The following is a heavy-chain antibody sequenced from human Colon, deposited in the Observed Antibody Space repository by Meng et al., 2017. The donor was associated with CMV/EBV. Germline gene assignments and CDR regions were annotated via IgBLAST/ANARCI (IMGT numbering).Heavy chain of an antibody. V-gene: IGHV1-18*01. CDR1: GFTFSSYA. D-gene: IGHD1-14*01. CDR3: ARARSTGPHKNFYYYGMDV. CDR2: VYYAGST. Sequence: GESLKISCAASGFTFSSYAMSWVRQAPGKGLEWIGYVYYAGSTKYKSPLKDRVTMTRDTSVTTGYMELSGLSSDDTAVYFCARARSTGPHKNFYYYGMDVWGQGTPVTVSS. J-gene: IGHJ6*02.